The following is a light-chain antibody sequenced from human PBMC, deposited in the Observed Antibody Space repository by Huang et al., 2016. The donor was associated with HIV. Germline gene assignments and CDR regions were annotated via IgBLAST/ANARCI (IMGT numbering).Light chain of an antibody. CDR3: QQYYTTPRT. CDR2: WAS. J-gene: IGKJ3*01. Sequence: IVMTQSPDSLAVSLGERATINCKSSHRLLSNSNVQNYLAWYQQKLGQPPKLLIYWASTRAPGVPARFRGSGAGPDFSLTIANLQAEDVAVYFCQQYYTTPRTFGPGTKVEIK. V-gene: IGKV4-1*01. CDR1: HRLLSNSNVQNY.